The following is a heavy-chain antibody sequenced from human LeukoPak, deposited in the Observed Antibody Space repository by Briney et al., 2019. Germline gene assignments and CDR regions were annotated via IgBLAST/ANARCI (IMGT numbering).Heavy chain of an antibody. CDR2: INPSGGST. V-gene: IGHV1-46*01. D-gene: IGHD4-17*01. J-gene: IGHJ6*02. CDR3: AREIGSYGDYVFDYHYYYYGMDV. CDR1: GYTFTNYY. Sequence: ASVKVSCKASGYTFTNYYMHWVRQAPGQGLEWMGIINPSGGSTSYAQKFQGRVTMTRDTSTSTVYMELSSLRSEDTAVYYCAREIGSYGDYVFDYHYYYYGMDVWGQGTTVTVSS.